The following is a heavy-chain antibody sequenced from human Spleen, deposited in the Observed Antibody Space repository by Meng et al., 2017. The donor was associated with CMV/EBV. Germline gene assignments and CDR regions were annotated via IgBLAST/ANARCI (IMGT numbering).Heavy chain of an antibody. CDR3: ARGGLGSSDTDYYYYGMDV. V-gene: IGHV4-34*01. D-gene: IGHD6-6*01. CDR1: GGSFSDFH. J-gene: IGHJ6*02. CDR2: INHGGSS. Sequence: SETLSLTCAVYGGSFSDFHWSWIRQPPGKGLEWIGEINHGGSSNYNPSLNSRVTISADTSKNQFSLKVNSVTAADTAVYYCARGGLGSSDTDYYYYGMDVWGQGTTVTVSS.